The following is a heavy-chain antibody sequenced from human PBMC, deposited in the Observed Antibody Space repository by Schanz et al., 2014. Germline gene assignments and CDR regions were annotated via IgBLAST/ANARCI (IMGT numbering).Heavy chain of an antibody. CDR1: GFTFRVFA. CDR3: ARDGDFDY. CDR2: IYSSGST. Sequence: EVQLVESGGGLVQPGGSLRLSCAASGFTFRVFAMSWIRQAPGKGLEWVSTIYSSGSTYYADSVKGRVTISRDNSKNTLFLQMSSLRAEDTAVYYCARDGDFDYWGQGTLVTVSS. J-gene: IGHJ4*02. V-gene: IGHV3-23*05.